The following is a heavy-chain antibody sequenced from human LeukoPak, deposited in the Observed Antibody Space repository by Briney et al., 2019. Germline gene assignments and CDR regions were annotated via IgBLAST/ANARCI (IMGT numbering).Heavy chain of an antibody. J-gene: IGHJ3*02. CDR1: GFTFSSYW. CDR2: INSDGSST. CDR3: ATSTIFGVVIIPEAFDI. Sequence: GGSLRLSCAASGFTFSSYWMHWVRQAPGKGLVWVSRINSDGSSTSYADSVKGRFTSSRDNATNTLYLQLNSLRAEDTAVYYCATSTIFGVVIIPEAFDIWGQGTMVTVSS. D-gene: IGHD3-3*01. V-gene: IGHV3-74*01.